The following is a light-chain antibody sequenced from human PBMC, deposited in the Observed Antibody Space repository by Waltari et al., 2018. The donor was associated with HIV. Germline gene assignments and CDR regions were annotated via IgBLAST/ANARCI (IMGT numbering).Light chain of an antibody. CDR2: NDN. CDR1: ALAKQF. CDR3: QSADSSVTYEVV. Sequence: SFDLRQAPALSVSPGQTARITCSGDALAKQFCYWYQQKPGQAPVLVIYNDNERPSGIPERFSGAISGTTATLTISGVQAEDEADYYCQSADSSVTYEVVFGGGTKLTVL. J-gene: IGLJ3*02. V-gene: IGLV3-25*03.